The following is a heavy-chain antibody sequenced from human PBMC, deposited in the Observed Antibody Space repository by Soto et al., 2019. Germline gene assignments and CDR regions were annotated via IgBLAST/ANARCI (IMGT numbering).Heavy chain of an antibody. CDR2: IFYSGST. CDR3: ARVNAAARSYFDF. V-gene: IGHV4-61*01. CDR1: GVSVSGSYY. D-gene: IGHD6-13*01. Sequence: PSETLSLTCTVSGVSVSGSYYWSWIRQPPGKGLQWIGYIFYSGSTNYSPSLKSRVTISLDTSKNQFSLKLRSVTAADTAVYYCARVNAAARSYFDFWGQGTLVTVSS. J-gene: IGHJ4*02.